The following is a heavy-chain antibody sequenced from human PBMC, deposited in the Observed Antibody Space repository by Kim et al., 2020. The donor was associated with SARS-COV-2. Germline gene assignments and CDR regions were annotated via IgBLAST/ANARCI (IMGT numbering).Heavy chain of an antibody. Sequence: GGSLRLSCAASGFTFSSYAMGWVRQAPGKGLEWVSGISNSGDFTYYTDSVKGRFTISRDNSKNTMYLQMDSLRADDTAGYYCAKEMDGTGSYCRFHYWGQGTLVTVSS. CDR2: ISNSGDFT. CDR1: GFTFSSYA. V-gene: IGHV3-23*01. CDR3: AKEMDGTGSYCRFHY. D-gene: IGHD3-10*01. J-gene: IGHJ4*02.